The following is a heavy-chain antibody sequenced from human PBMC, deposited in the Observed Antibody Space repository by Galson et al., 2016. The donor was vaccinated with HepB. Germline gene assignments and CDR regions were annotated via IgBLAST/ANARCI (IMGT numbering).Heavy chain of an antibody. CDR3: ARSGGSSWPLDAFDI. CDR2: ISAYNGNT. V-gene: IGHV1-18*04. Sequence: SVKVSCKASGYTFTSYGINWVRQAPGQGLDWMGWISAYNGNTNYAQKLQGRVTMTTDTSTSTAYMELRSLRSDDTAVYYCARSGGSSWPLDAFDIWGQGTMVTVSS. D-gene: IGHD1-26*01. CDR1: GYTFTSYG. J-gene: IGHJ3*02.